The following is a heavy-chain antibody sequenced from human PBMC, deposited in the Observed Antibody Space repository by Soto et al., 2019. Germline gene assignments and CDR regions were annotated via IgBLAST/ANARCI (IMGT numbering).Heavy chain of an antibody. CDR2: IRSKANSYAT. CDR3: TSLYGGNSTSYYYYGMDV. Sequence: PGGSLRLSCAASGFTFSGSAMHWVRQASGKGLEWVGRIRSKANSYATAYAASVKGRFTISRDDSKNTAYLQMNSLKTEDTAVYYCTSLYGGNSTSYYYYGMDVWGQGTTVTVSS. D-gene: IGHD4-17*01. J-gene: IGHJ6*02. CDR1: GFTFSGSA. V-gene: IGHV3-73*01.